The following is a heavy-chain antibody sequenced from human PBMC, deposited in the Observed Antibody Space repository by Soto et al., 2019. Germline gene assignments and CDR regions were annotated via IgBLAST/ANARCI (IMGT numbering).Heavy chain of an antibody. D-gene: IGHD5-18*01. CDR3: ARDGSTSWYSYDYHGMDV. J-gene: IGHJ6*02. CDR1: GFTFRTYW. V-gene: IGHV3-7*05. Sequence: EVQLVESGGGLVQPGGSLRLSCGASGFTFRTYWLSWVRQVPGKGLEGVANINQDGSEKNYVDSVKGRFTISRDNAKNSLHLQMSSLRGEDTALYYCARDGSTSWYSYDYHGMDVWGQGTTVTVSS. CDR2: INQDGSEK.